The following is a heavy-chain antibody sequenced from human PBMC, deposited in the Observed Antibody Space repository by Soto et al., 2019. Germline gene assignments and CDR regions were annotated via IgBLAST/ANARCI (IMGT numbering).Heavy chain of an antibody. CDR2: INAGNGNT. CDR3: AARKYDFWSGYQGGPLDP. V-gene: IGHV1-3*01. D-gene: IGHD3-3*01. Sequence: ASVKVSCTASGYTFTIYAMHWVRQAPGQRLEWMGWINAGNGNTKYSQKFQGRVTITRDTSASTAYMELSSLRSEDTAVYYCAARKYDFWSGYQGGPLDPWGQGTLVTVSS. CDR1: GYTFTIYA. J-gene: IGHJ5*02.